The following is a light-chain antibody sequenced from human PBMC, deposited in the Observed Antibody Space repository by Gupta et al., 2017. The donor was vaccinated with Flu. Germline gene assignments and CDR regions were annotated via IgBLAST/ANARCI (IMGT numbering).Light chain of an antibody. V-gene: IGKV5-2*01. CDR1: QAIDDD. CDR3: PQQDNFPYT. J-gene: IGKJ2*01. CDR2: EAT. Sequence: TTLIETPAFMSAIAGDKVNISCKASQAIDDDVNWYQQKPGEAAIFIIQEATTLATGIPPRFSGSGYGTDFTLTINNTESDDAAYYFCPQQDNFPYTFGQGTXLEIK.